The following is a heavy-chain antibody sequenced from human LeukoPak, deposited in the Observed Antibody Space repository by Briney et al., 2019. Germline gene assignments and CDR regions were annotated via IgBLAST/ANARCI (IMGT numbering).Heavy chain of an antibody. V-gene: IGHV4-39*01. J-gene: IGHJ5*02. CDR1: GGSISSGY. CDR2: IYYSGSS. CDR3: ARGPRAAAGTGWFDP. D-gene: IGHD6-13*01. Sequence: SETLSLTCTVSGGSISSGYWGWIRQPPGKGLEWIGSIYYSGSSYYNPSLKSRVTISVDTSRNQFSLKLTSVTAADTAVYYCARGPRAAAGTGWFDPWGQGTLVTVSS.